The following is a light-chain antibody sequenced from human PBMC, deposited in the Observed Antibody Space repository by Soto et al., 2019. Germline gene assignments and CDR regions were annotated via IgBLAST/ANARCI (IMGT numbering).Light chain of an antibody. V-gene: IGKV4-1*01. CDR3: QQYYSTPYT. J-gene: IGKJ2*01. Sequence: DIVMTQSPDSLAVSLGERATINCKSSQSVLYSSHNKNYLAWYQQKPGQPPKLLIYWASTRESGVPDRFSGSGSVTDFTLTTSSLQAEDVAVYYCQQYYSTPYTFGQGTKLEIK. CDR1: QSVLYSSHNKNY. CDR2: WAS.